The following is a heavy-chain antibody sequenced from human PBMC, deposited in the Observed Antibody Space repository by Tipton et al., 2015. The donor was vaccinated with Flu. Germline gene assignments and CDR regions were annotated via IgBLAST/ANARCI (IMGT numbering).Heavy chain of an antibody. Sequence: TLSLTCTVSGGSLNTGAYYWAWIRQTPGEGLEWIGSAFYGGATYYNPSLKGRVTFSADASKNLFSLKMHSVTAADAAVYFCARGDRFLAPDYWGQGTLVTVSS. D-gene: IGHD3-3*01. CDR1: GGSLNTGAYY. CDR3: ARGDRFLAPDY. J-gene: IGHJ4*02. V-gene: IGHV4-39*07. CDR2: AFYGGAT.